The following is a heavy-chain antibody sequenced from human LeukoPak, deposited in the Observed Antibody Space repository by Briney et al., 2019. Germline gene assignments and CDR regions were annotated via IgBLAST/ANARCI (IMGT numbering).Heavy chain of an antibody. CDR2: IYTSGST. Sequence: PSETLSLTSTVSGSISSYYWSWIRQPPGKGREWIGNIYTSGSTNYNPSLKSRVTISVDTSKNQFSLDLSSVTAADTAVYYCARQKCTSTSCLTKNAFDIWGQGTMVTVSS. CDR3: ARQKCTSTSCLTKNAFDI. CDR1: GSISSYY. J-gene: IGHJ3*02. D-gene: IGHD2-2*01. V-gene: IGHV4-4*09.